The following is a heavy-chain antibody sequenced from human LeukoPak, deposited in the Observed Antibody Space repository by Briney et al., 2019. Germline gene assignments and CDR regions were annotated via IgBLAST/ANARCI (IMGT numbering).Heavy chain of an antibody. D-gene: IGHD2-2*01. CDR1: GGSISSYY. CDR2: IYYSGST. Sequence: PSETLSLTCTVSGGSISSYYWSWIRQPPGKGLEWIGYIYYSGSTNYNPSLKSRVTISVDTSKNQFSLKLSSVTAADTAVYYCASQYCSSTSCYFDIWGQGTMVTVSS. V-gene: IGHV4-59*01. CDR3: ASQYCSSTSCYFDI. J-gene: IGHJ3*02.